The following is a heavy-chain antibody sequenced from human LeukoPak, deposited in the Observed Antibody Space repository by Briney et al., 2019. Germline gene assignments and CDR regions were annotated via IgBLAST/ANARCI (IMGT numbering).Heavy chain of an antibody. CDR3: ARDHPPAAAPGYYMDV. CDR2: MNPNSGNT. J-gene: IGHJ6*03. CDR1: GYTFTSYD. Sequence: GASVKVSCKASGYTFTSYDINWVRQATGQGLEWMGWMNPNSGNTGYAQKFQGRVTMTRNTSISTAYMELNSLRSEDTAVYYCARDHPPAAAPGYYMDVWGKGTTVTVSS. D-gene: IGHD6-13*01. V-gene: IGHV1-8*01.